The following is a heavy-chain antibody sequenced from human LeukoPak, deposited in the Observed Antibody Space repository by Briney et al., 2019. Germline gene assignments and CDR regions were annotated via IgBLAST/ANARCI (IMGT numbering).Heavy chain of an antibody. CDR2: ISSDGSNK. D-gene: IGHD3-3*01. J-gene: IGHJ5*02. CDR3: ARGATNDFWSGYGWFDP. CDR1: GFTFSSYA. Sequence: GGSLRLSCAASGFTFSSYAIHWVRQAPGKGLEWVALISSDGSNKFYANSVKGRFTISRDNSKKTVYLQMNSLRGEDTAVYSCARGATNDFWSGYGWFDPWGQGTLVTVSS. V-gene: IGHV3-30*04.